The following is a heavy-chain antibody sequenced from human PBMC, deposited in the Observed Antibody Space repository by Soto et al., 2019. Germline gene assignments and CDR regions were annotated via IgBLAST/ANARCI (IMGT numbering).Heavy chain of an antibody. Sequence: SETLSLTCTVSGGSISSSSYYWGWIRQPPGKGLEWIGSIYYSGSTYYNPSLKSRVTISVDTSKNQFSLKLSSVTAADTAVYYCARRHDFWSGYSLDYWGQGTLVTVSS. V-gene: IGHV4-39*01. CDR3: ARRHDFWSGYSLDY. D-gene: IGHD3-3*01. J-gene: IGHJ4*02. CDR2: IYYSGST. CDR1: GGSISSSSYY.